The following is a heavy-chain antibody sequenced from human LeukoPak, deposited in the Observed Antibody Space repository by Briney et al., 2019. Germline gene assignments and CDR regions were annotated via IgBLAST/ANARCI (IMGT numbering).Heavy chain of an antibody. J-gene: IGHJ6*03. CDR3: ARSSEGRYYYDSSGFSYYYYYMDV. Sequence: SETLSLTCTVSGGSISSYYWSWIRQPPGKGLGWIGYIYCSGSTYYNPSLRSRVTISVDTSKNQFSLKLSSVTAADTAVYYCARSSEGRYYYDSSGFSYYYYYMDVWGKGTTVTISS. CDR1: GGSISSYY. D-gene: IGHD3-22*01. V-gene: IGHV4-59*01. CDR2: IYCSGST.